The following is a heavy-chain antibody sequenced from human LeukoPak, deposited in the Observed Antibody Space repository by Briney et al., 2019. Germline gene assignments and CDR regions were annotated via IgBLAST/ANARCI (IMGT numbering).Heavy chain of an antibody. CDR3: AKDGVAAPPFDY. CDR1: GFTFSSYG. V-gene: IGHV3-30*18. J-gene: IGHJ4*02. CDR2: ISYDGSNK. D-gene: IGHD6-13*01. Sequence: GGSLRLSCAASGFTFSSYGMHWVRQAPGKGLEWVAVISYDGSNKYYADSVKGRFTISRDNSKNTLYLQMNSLRAEDTAVYYCAKDGVAAPPFDYWGQGTLVTVSS.